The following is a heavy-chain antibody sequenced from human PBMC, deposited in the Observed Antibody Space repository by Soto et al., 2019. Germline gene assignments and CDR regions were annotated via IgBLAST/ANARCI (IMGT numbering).Heavy chain of an antibody. Sequence: EVQLLESGGGLVQPGGSLRLSCAASGFTFPGFALSWVRQAPGKGLEWVSSISGHGDGTYYADSVKGRFTVSRDNLKNTLYLQMNSLRAEDTAIYYCARIIIERASSTGLYYFDYWGQGTLVTVSS. CDR1: GFTFPGFA. V-gene: IGHV3-23*01. J-gene: IGHJ4*02. CDR3: ARIIIERASSTGLYYFDY. D-gene: IGHD2-2*01. CDR2: ISGHGDGT.